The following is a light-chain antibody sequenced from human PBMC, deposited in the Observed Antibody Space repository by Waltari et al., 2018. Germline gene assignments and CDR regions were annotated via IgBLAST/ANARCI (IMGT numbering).Light chain of an antibody. Sequence: SYVLTQPPSVSVAPGQTARITCGGNNIGSKSVHWYQQKPGQAPVLVVYDDSDRPSGSPGRFSGSNAGITATLTISRVEAGDEADYYCQVWDSSSDHPYVFGTGTKVTVL. CDR2: DDS. CDR1: NIGSKS. V-gene: IGLV3-21*02. CDR3: QVWDSSSDHPYV. J-gene: IGLJ1*01.